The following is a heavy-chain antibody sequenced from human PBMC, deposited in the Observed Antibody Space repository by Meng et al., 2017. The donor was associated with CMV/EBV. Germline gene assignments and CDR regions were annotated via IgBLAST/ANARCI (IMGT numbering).Heavy chain of an antibody. D-gene: IGHD1-26*01. V-gene: IGHV3-21*01. J-gene: IGHJ4*02. CDR3: ARELTPGGN. CDR2: ISSSSSYI. CDR1: GFTFSSYS. Sequence: GESLKISCAASGFTFSSYSMNWVHQAPGKGLEWVSSISSSSSYIYYADSVKGRFTISRDNAKNSLYLQMNSLRAEDTAVYYCARELTPGGNWGQGTLVTVSS.